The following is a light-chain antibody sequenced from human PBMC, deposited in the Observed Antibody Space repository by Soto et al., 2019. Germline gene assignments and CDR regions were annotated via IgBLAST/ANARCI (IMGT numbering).Light chain of an antibody. J-gene: IGLJ3*02. CDR3: SSYTRSATWV. CDR1: SSDVGGYNY. CDR2: EVS. V-gene: IGLV2-14*01. Sequence: QAVVTQPASVSGSPGQSITISCTGTSSDVGGYNYVSWYQQHPGKAPKLMVYEVSNRPSGVSNRFSGFKSGNTASLTISGLQTEDEADYYCSSYTRSATWVFGGGTKLTVL.